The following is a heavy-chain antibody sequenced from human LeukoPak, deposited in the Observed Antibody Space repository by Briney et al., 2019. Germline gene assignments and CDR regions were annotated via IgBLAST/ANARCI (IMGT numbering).Heavy chain of an antibody. J-gene: IGHJ4*02. CDR1: GYTFSSYS. Sequence: PGGSLRLSCAASGYTFSSYSINWVRQAPGKGLEWVSYISSTSSTIYYADSVKGRFTISRDNAENSVYLQMNSLRAEDTAVYYCARKGSGYSYGYPYWGQRTLVTVSS. V-gene: IGHV3-48*01. D-gene: IGHD5-18*01. CDR2: ISSTSSTI. CDR3: ARKGSGYSYGYPY.